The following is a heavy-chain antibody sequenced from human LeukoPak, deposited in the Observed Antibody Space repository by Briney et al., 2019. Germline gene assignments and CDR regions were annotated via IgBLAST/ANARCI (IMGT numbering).Heavy chain of an antibody. V-gene: IGHV3-33*01. CDR2: IWYDGSKE. D-gene: IGHD1-26*01. J-gene: IGHJ4*02. CDR1: GFTLSSHG. Sequence: SGGSLRLSCAASGFTLSSHGMHWVRQAPGKGLEWVALIWYDGSKENYADSVKGRLTISRDMSKNTLNLQMNSLRVEDTAVFYCARDLSFGSLDFRGQGTLVTVSS. CDR3: ARDLSFGSLDF.